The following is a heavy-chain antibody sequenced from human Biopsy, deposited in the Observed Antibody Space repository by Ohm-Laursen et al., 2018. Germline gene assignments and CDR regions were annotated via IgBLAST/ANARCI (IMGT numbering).Heavy chain of an antibody. CDR2: IKKKSNNDAT. V-gene: IGHV3-73*01. CDR3: TRSAGYGSDY. Sequence: SLRLSCSASGFNLSAFALHWVRQASGRGLEWVGRIKKKSNNDATAYAESMKGRFSIFRDDSKSTSFLQMNSLKIEDTAVYFCTRSAGYGSDYWGQGILVTVSS. CDR1: GFNLSAFA. J-gene: IGHJ4*02. D-gene: IGHD4-17*01.